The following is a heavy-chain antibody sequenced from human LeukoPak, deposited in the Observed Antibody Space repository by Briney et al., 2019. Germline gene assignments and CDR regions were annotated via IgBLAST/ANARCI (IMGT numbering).Heavy chain of an antibody. CDR3: AGEPATTTVTYPFFDY. CDR1: GYTFTSHY. Sequence: ASVKVSCKASGYTFTSHYMHWVRQAPGQGLEWMGIINPSGGSTTYAQKFQGRVTMTRDTSTSTVYMELSSLRSEDTAVYYCAGEPATTTVTYPFFDYWGQGTLVTVSS. J-gene: IGHJ4*02. CDR2: INPSGGST. V-gene: IGHV1-46*01. D-gene: IGHD4-11*01.